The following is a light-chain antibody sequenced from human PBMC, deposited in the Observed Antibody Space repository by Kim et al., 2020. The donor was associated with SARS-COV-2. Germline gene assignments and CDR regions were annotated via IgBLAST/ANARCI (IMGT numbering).Light chain of an antibody. CDR3: QQYSSSPAT. V-gene: IGKV3-20*01. CDR1: RSVSRNY. J-gene: IGKJ1*01. Sequence: SPGERSTLSCRADRSVSRNYLAWYQQKPGQAPRLLIYGASSRATGIPDRFSGSGSGTDFTLTITRLEPEDFAVYYCQQYSSSPATFGQGTKVDIK. CDR2: GAS.